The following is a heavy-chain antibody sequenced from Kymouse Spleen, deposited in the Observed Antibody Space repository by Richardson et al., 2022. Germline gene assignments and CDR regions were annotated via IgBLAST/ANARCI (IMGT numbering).Heavy chain of an antibody. J-gene: IGHJ4*02. CDR2: IYYSGST. CDR1: GGSISSYY. D-gene: IGHD6-13*01,IGHD6-25*01. CDR3: ARDRGIAAFLFDY. V-gene: IGHV4-59*01. Sequence: QVQLQESGPGLVKPSETLSLTCTVSGGSISSYYWSWIRQPPGKGLEWIGYIYYSGSTNYNPSLKSRVTISVDTSKNQFSLKLSSVTAADTAVYYCARDRGIAAFLFDYWGQGTLVTVSS.